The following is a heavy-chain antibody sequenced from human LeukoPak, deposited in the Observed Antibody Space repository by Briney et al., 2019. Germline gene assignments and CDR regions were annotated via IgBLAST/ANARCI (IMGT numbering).Heavy chain of an antibody. CDR2: ISYDGSNK. J-gene: IGHJ4*02. CDR3: AKDQSYDILTGYYDY. Sequence: GGSLRLSCSASGFTFSSYGMHWVRQAPGKGLEWVAGISYDGSNKYYADSVKGRFTISRDNSKNTLYLQMNSLRAEDTAVYYCAKDQSYDILTGYYDYWGQGTLVTVSS. D-gene: IGHD3-9*01. V-gene: IGHV3-30*18. CDR1: GFTFSSYG.